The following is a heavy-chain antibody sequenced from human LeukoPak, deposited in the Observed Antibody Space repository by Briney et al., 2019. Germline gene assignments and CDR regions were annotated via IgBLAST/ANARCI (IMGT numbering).Heavy chain of an antibody. CDR3: SNKRDY. Sequence: GGSLRLSCAASGFTFSSYAMSWVRQAPGKGLEWVANTNEAGSGQNYVGSVKGRFTVSRDNAKNSLYLQMNSLRVEDTAIYYCSNKRDYWGQGTLVTVSS. CDR2: TNEAGSGQ. CDR1: GFTFSSYA. V-gene: IGHV3-7*01. J-gene: IGHJ4*02.